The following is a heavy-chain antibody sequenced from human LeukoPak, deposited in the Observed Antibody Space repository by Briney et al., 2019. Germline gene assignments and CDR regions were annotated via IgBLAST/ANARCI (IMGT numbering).Heavy chain of an antibody. J-gene: IGHJ4*02. Sequence: GGSLRLSCAASGFSFSIYGMSWVRQAPGKGLHWLSAISANGINTYYADSVKGRFTISRDNSKNTLYLHMHSLRADDTALYYCAKDLHGAFDYWGQGILVIVSS. CDR3: AKDLHGAFDY. CDR2: ISANGINT. V-gene: IGHV3-23*01. CDR1: GFSFSIYG. D-gene: IGHD3-10*01.